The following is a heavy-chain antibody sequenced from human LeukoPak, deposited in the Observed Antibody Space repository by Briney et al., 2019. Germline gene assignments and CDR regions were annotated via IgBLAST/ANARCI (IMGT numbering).Heavy chain of an antibody. D-gene: IGHD6-13*01. V-gene: IGHV1-8*03. J-gene: IGHJ6*03. Sequence: GASVKVSCRASGYTFTSYDINWVRQATGQGLEWMGWMNPNSGNTGYAQKFQGRVTITRNTSISTAYMELSSLRSEDTAVYYCARMGMYSSSWYLSDYYYYMDVWGKGTTVTVSS. CDR2: MNPNSGNT. CDR3: ARMGMYSSSWYLSDYYYYMDV. CDR1: GYTFTSYD.